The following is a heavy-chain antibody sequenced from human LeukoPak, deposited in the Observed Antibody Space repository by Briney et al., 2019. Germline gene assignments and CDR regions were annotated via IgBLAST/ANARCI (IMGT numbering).Heavy chain of an antibody. CDR1: GFTFSNYW. V-gene: IGHV3-7*05. Sequence: AGGSLRLSCTASGFTFSNYWMSWVRQTPEKGLEWVANIKQDGSETVYVHSVKGRFTISRDNAQSSLYLQMNSLRAEDTAVYYCARDPYSSSWSYGMDVWGQGTTVTVSS. CDR2: IKQDGSET. J-gene: IGHJ6*02. CDR3: ARDPYSSSWSYGMDV. D-gene: IGHD6-13*01.